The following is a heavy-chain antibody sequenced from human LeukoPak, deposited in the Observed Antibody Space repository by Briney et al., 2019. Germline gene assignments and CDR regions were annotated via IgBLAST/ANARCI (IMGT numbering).Heavy chain of an antibody. CDR2: INHSGST. Sequence: TPWETLSLTCAAYGGSFSGYFWCWIRQPPGKGLEWIGKINHSGSTNYNPSLKSRVTISVDTSKNQFSLKLSSVTAADSAVYYCARGVSPDYWGRGTGVSVSS. CDR1: GGSFSGYF. CDR3: ARGVSPDY. J-gene: IGHJ4*02. V-gene: IGHV4-34*01.